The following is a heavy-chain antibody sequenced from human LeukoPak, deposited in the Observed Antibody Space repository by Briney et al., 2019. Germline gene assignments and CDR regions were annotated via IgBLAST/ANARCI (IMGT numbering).Heavy chain of an antibody. CDR1: GFTFSNYG. J-gene: IGHJ4*02. CDR2: IWYDGSNK. V-gene: IGHV3-33*01. D-gene: IGHD2/OR15-2a*01. Sequence: GRSLRLSCAASGFTFSNYGMHWVRQAPGKGLEWVALIWYDGSNKYYTDSVKGRLTISRDNSKDTLFLQMNGLRAEDTAVYYCAREGPRGNPQFDYWGQGTLVTVSS. CDR3: AREGPRGNPQFDY.